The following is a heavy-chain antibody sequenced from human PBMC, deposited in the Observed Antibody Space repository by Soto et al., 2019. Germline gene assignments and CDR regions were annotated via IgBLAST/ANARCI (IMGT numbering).Heavy chain of an antibody. V-gene: IGHV3-7*03. Sequence: EVQRLESGGGLVRPGGSLRLSCAASGFIYSNYWMNWVRQAPGSGLEWVANINYDGSEKHYVDSVKGRFTISRDNAENSLYLEVNSLRVEDTAVYYCARSYAHWGQGTLVTVSS. CDR1: GFIYSNYW. CDR2: INYDGSEK. CDR3: ARSYAH. J-gene: IGHJ4*02.